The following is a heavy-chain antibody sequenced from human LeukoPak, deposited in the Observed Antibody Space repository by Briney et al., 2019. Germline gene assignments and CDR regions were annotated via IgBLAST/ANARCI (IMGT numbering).Heavy chain of an antibody. J-gene: IGHJ4*02. V-gene: IGHV3-74*01. CDR1: GFTFSSYW. CDR3: ARRYYGSATYRLPYDY. Sequence: GGSLRLSCAASGFTFSSYWMHWVRQTPEKGLVWVSRINTDGSSTSYADSVKGRFTISRDNAENSLYLQMSSLRAEDTAVYYCARRYYGSATYRLPYDYWGQGTLVTVSS. CDR2: INTDGSST. D-gene: IGHD3-22*01.